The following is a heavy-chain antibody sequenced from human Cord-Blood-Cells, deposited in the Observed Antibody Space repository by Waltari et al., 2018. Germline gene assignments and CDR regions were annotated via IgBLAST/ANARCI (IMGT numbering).Heavy chain of an antibody. CDR3: ARIAADVYYYYYYGMDV. CDR1: GGSFSGSY. CDR2: INHSGSP. V-gene: IGHV4-34*01. Sequence: QVQLQQWGAGLLKPSEPLSLTCAVYGGSFSGSYWSWIRQPPGKGLEWIGEINHSGSPNYNPSLKSRVTISVDTSKNQFSLKLSSVTAADTAVYYCARIAADVYYYYYYGMDVWGQGTTVTVSS. J-gene: IGHJ6*02. D-gene: IGHD6-13*01.